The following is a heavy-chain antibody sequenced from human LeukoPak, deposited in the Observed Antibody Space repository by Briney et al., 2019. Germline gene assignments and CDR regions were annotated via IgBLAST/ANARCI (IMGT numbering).Heavy chain of an antibody. Sequence: GGSLRLSCSASGFTLSSYAMHWVRQAPGEGLEYVSTISSNGGNIYYADSVKGRFTISRDNSKNTLHLQMSSLRPDDTAVYYCVREWYSAMYWGQGTLVTVSS. CDR1: GFTLSSYA. D-gene: IGHD1-1*01. CDR3: VREWYSAMY. CDR2: ISSNGGNI. J-gene: IGHJ4*02. V-gene: IGHV3-64D*06.